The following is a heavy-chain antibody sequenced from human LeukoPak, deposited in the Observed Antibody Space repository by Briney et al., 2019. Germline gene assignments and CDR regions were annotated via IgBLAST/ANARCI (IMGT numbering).Heavy chain of an antibody. CDR3: AREVEMATNGGFDI. CDR2: IIPIFGTA. D-gene: IGHD5-24*01. Sequence: ASVKVSCKASGGTFSSYAISWERQAPGQGLEWMGRIIPIFGTANYAQKFQGRVTITTDESTSTAYKELSSLRSEDTAVYYCAREVEMATNGGFDIWGQGTMVTVSS. J-gene: IGHJ3*02. V-gene: IGHV1-69*05. CDR1: GGTFSSYA.